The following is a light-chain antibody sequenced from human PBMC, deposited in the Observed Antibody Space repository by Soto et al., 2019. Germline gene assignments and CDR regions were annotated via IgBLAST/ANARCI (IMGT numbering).Light chain of an antibody. J-gene: IGKJ3*01. CDR1: QSVSSH. CDR3: QQYNNWPHR. CDR2: GAS. V-gene: IGKV3-15*01. Sequence: EVGMTQSPATLSVSPGKTATLSCGPSQSVSSHLAWYQQKPGQPPRLLIYGASTRATGIPARFSGSGSGTQSTLTITGLQFEDFAANYCQQYNNWPHRIGPGTTVDSK.